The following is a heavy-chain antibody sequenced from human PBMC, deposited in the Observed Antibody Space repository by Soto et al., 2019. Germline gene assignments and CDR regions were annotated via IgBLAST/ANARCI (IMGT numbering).Heavy chain of an antibody. CDR2: VNPSGGHT. CDR3: ARGGHVVVVTAALDY. CDR1: GDTFTDYY. Sequence: QVQLMQSGAEVKKPGASVKVSCKASGDTFTDYYIHWVRQAPGQGLEWMGTVNPSGGHTTYAQHFLGRVTMTRDTSTGTLYMELTSLTSDDTAISYCARGGHVVVVTAALDYWGQGTLVTVSS. V-gene: IGHV1-46*01. J-gene: IGHJ4*02. D-gene: IGHD2-21*02.